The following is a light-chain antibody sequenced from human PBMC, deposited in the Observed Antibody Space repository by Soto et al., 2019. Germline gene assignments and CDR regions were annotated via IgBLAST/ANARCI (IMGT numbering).Light chain of an antibody. V-gene: IGLV1-44*01. J-gene: IGLJ1*01. CDR3: AAWDDSLNGLV. CDR2: TNS. CDR1: SSNIGSNT. Sequence: QSVLTQPPSASGTPGQRVTISCSGSSSNIGSNTVKWYQHLPGTPPKLLIYTNSQRPSGVPDRFSGSKSGTSASLAISGLQSEDEADYYCAAWDDSLNGLVFGTGTKLTVL.